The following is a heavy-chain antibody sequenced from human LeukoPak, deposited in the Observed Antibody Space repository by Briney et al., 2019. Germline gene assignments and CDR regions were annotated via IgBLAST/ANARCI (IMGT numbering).Heavy chain of an antibody. Sequence: PGGSLRLSCAASGFLFSGYAMHWVRQAPGKGLEWVAVISYDGRIKYYADSVKGRFTISRGNSKNTLYLKMNSLSAEDTALYYCAKDGSHHQNYFDGSGYLPQYYFDYWGQGSLVTVSS. CDR2: ISYDGRIK. J-gene: IGHJ4*02. CDR3: AKDGSHHQNYFDGSGYLPQYYFDY. CDR1: GFLFSGYA. D-gene: IGHD3-22*01. V-gene: IGHV3-30*18.